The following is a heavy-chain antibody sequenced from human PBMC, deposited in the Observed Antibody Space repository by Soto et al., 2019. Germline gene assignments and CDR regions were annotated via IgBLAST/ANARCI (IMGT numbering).Heavy chain of an antibody. D-gene: IGHD1-7*01. CDR2: IIPILGIA. CDR3: AIESGDTGTTLCLFWYMDV. J-gene: IGHJ6*03. Sequence: SVKVSCKASGGTFRSYTMIWVRQAPGQGLEWMGRIIPILGIANYAQKFQGRVTITADKSTSTAYMELSSLRSEDTAVYYCAIESGDTGTTLCLFWYMDVRPIGTTVTVSS. V-gene: IGHV1-69*04. CDR1: GGTFRSYT.